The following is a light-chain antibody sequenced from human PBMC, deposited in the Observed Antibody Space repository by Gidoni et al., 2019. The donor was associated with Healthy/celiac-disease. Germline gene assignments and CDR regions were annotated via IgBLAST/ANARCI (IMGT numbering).Light chain of an antibody. Sequence: QSALTQPASVSGSPGQSIPISCTGTSSGVGGYKYVSWYQQHPGNAPKLMIYDVSNRPSGVSNRFSGSKSGNTASLTISGLQAEDEADYYCSSYTSSSTLYVFGTGTKITVL. CDR2: DVS. CDR3: SSYTSSSTLYV. CDR1: SSGVGGYKY. V-gene: IGLV2-14*01. J-gene: IGLJ1*01.